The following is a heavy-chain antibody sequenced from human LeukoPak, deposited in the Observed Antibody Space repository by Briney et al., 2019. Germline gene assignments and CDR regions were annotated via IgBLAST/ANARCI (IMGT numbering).Heavy chain of an antibody. CDR2: IHHSGTT. CDR3: ARHPYSYDAFDI. Sequence: SVTLSLTCTVSGGSIISSTYYWGWIRQPPGKGLEWIGSIHHSGTTYYNPSLQSRVTISVDTSKNQFSLNLSSVTAADTAVYYCARHPYSYDAFDIWGQGTMVTVSS. D-gene: IGHD5-18*01. J-gene: IGHJ3*02. V-gene: IGHV4-39*01. CDR1: GGSIISSTYY.